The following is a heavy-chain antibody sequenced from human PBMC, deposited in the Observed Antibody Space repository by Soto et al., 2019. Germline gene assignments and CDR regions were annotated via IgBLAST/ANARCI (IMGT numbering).Heavy chain of an antibody. D-gene: IGHD6-13*01. V-gene: IGHV1-2*02. CDR1: EYSFGDYY. CDR2: INLNDGGT. J-gene: IGHJ4*02. Sequence: QVQLVQSGTEVKKPGASVRVSCKASEYSFGDYYLHWLRQAPGQGLEWMGWINLNDGGTNYARKFQGRVTMTSDKSITTVYMELSSLRSDDTAVYYCVRDAPPQQSIFDRWGQGTLVTVSS. CDR3: VRDAPPQQSIFDR.